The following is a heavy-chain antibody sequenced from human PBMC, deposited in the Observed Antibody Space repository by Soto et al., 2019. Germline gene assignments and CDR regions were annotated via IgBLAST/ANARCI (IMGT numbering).Heavy chain of an antibody. CDR3: TTASQWLLSYS. Sequence: PGGSLRLSCAASGFTFTKAWMTWVRQTPGKGLEWVGRIKSRADGGTTDYAASVKDRFIISRDDSNDTLYLHMNRLKTADTAVYYFTTASQWLLSYSWGQGALVTVSS. CDR1: GFTFTKAW. CDR2: IKSRADGGTT. J-gene: IGHJ4*02. V-gene: IGHV3-15*01. D-gene: IGHD2-8*01.